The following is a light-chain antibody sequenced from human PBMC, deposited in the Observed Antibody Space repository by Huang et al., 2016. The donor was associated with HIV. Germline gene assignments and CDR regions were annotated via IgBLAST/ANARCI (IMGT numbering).Light chain of an antibody. CDR2: AAS. V-gene: IGKV1-12*01. J-gene: IGKJ4*01. CDR3: QQASSFPPLT. Sequence: DIQMTLSPSSVSASVGDRVTITCRASQGISSWLGWYQQKPGKAPKLLIYAASSLQSGVPARFIGSGSGTDFTLTISSLQPEDFATYYCQQASSFPPLTFGGGTKVEIK. CDR1: QGISSW.